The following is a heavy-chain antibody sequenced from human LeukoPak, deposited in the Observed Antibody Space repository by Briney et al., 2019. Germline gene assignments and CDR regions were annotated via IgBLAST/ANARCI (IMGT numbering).Heavy chain of an antibody. J-gene: IGHJ4*02. D-gene: IGHD6-19*01. CDR3: ARRVFSGWGYYFDY. V-gene: IGHV1-2*02. Sequence: PGASVKVSCTASGYSFTGYYLDWVRQAPGQGLEWMGWINPKSGGTNYAQTFPGRVTMTRDTSNSPAYMERSSLRSDDTPVYYCARRVFSGWGYYFDYWGQGTLVTVSS. CDR2: INPKSGGT. CDR1: GYSFTGYY.